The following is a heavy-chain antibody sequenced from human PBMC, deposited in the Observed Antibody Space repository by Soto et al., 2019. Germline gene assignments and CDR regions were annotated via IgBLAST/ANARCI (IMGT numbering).Heavy chain of an antibody. CDR3: ARDYSNYGMDYYYYMDV. Sequence: GGSLRLSCAASGFTFSSYAMHWVRQAPGKGLEWVAVISYDGSNKYYADSVKGRFTISRDNSKNTLYLQMNSLRAEDTAVYYCARDYSNYGMDYYYYMDVWGKGTTVTVSS. J-gene: IGHJ6*03. CDR1: GFTFSSYA. V-gene: IGHV3-30-3*01. CDR2: ISYDGSNK. D-gene: IGHD4-4*01.